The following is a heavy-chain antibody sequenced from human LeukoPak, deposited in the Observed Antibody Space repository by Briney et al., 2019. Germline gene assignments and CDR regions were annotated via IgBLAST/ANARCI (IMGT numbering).Heavy chain of an antibody. J-gene: IGHJ6*02. V-gene: IGHV4-59*01. D-gene: IGHD3-22*01. Sequence: SETLSLTCTVSGGSISSYYWSWIRQPPGKGLEWIGYISYSGSTNYNPSLKSRVTISIDTSKNQFSLKLSSVTAADTAVYYCARDYYDSSGYPYGMDVWGQGTTVTVSS. CDR3: ARDYYDSSGYPYGMDV. CDR1: GGSISSYY. CDR2: ISYSGST.